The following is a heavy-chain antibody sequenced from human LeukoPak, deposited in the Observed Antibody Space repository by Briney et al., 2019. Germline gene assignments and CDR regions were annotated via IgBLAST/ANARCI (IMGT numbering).Heavy chain of an antibody. D-gene: IGHD3-10*01. V-gene: IGHV3-30-3*01. CDR3: AKEGPNYGSGSFDY. CDR2: ISYDGSNK. J-gene: IGHJ4*02. Sequence: GGSLRLSCAASGFTFSSYAMHWVRQAPGKGLEWVAVISYDGSNKYYADSVKGRFTISRDNSKNTLYLQMNSLRAEDTAVYYCAKEGPNYGSGSFDYWGQGTLVTVSS. CDR1: GFTFSSYA.